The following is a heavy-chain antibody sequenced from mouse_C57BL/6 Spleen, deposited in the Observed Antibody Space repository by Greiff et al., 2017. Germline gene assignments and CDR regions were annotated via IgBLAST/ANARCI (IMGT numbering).Heavy chain of an antibody. CDR1: GYTFTSYW. D-gene: IGHD2-4*01. Sequence: QVQLQQPGAELVRPGSSVKLSCKASGYTFTSYWMHWVKQRPIQGLEWIGNIDPSASETHYNQKFKDKATLTVDKSSSTAYMQLSSLTSEDSAVYYWARKGVYYDYGGYFDVWGTGTTVTVSS. CDR3: ARKGVYYDYGGYFDV. V-gene: IGHV1-52*01. J-gene: IGHJ1*03. CDR2: IDPSASET.